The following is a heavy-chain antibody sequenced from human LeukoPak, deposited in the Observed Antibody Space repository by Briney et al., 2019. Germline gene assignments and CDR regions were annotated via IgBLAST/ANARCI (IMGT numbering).Heavy chain of an antibody. CDR1: GGSISSSSYY. V-gene: IGHV4-39*01. CDR3: ALYGSGSYNFDS. Sequence: PSETLSLTCSVSGGSISSSSYYWGWIRQPPGKGLGWIGSIYYSGSTYYNPSLKSRVTISVDTSKNQFSLKLSSVTAADTAVYYCALYGSGSYNFDSWGQGTLVTVSS. J-gene: IGHJ4*02. D-gene: IGHD3-10*01. CDR2: IYYSGST.